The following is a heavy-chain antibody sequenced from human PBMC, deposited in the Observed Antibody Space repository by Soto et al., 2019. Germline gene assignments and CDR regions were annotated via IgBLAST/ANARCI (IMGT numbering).Heavy chain of an antibody. Sequence: QVQLVESGGGVVQPGRSLRLSCAASGFTFSTYGMHWVRQAPGRGLEWVAVISSDGNYKYYADSVKGRFTISRDNSKTTLYLQMNSLRSEDTAVYSCAKDGGAAVAGTFDYWGQRTLVTVSS. V-gene: IGHV3-30*18. CDR2: ISSDGNYK. CDR3: AKDGGAAVAGTFDY. CDR1: GFTFSTYG. J-gene: IGHJ4*02. D-gene: IGHD6-19*01.